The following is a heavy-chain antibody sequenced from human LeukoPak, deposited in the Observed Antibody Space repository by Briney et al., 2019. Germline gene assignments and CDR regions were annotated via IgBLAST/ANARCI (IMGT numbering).Heavy chain of an antibody. D-gene: IGHD2-2*01. CDR2: IYYSGST. CDR1: GGSISSHY. J-gene: IGHJ6*02. Sequence: SETLSLTCSVSGGSISSHYWIWFRQPPGKGLEWIGYIYYSGSTNYNPSLKSRVTISVDTSKNQFSLKLSSVTAADTAVYYCARDRAVVVPAATEYYYYYYGMDVWGQGTTVTVSS. CDR3: ARDRAVVVPAATEYYYYYYGMDV. V-gene: IGHV4-59*11.